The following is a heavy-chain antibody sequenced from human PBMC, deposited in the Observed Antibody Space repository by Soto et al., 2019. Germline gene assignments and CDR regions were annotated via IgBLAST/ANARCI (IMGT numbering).Heavy chain of an antibody. V-gene: IGHV3-30*18. CDR2: ISYDGSNK. Sequence: GGSLRLSCAASGFTFSSYGMHWVRQAPGKGLEWVAVISYDGSNKYYADSVKGRFTISRDNSKNTLYLQMNSLRAEDTAVYYCAKDLRIFGVAARRSDYGMDVWGQGTTVTVSS. CDR3: AKDLRIFGVAARRSDYGMDV. D-gene: IGHD3-3*02. J-gene: IGHJ6*02. CDR1: GFTFSSYG.